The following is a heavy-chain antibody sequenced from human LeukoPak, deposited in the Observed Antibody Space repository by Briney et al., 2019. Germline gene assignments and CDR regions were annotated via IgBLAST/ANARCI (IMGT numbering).Heavy chain of an antibody. CDR3: ATRGDYEFDY. Sequence: PSETLSLTCTVSGGSISSYYWSWIRQPPGKGLEWIGYIYYSGSTYYNPSLKSRVTISVDTSKNQFSLKLSSVTAADTAVYYCATRGDYEFDYWGQGTLVTVSS. CDR1: GGSISSYY. V-gene: IGHV4-30-4*01. D-gene: IGHD4-17*01. J-gene: IGHJ4*02. CDR2: IYYSGST.